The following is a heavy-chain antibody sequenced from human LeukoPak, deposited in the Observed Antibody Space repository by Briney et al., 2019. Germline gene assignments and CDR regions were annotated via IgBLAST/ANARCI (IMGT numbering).Heavy chain of an antibody. CDR3: AKDVCGNYCSLDT. CDR1: GFTFSTHA. D-gene: IGHD1-26*01. J-gene: IGHJ3*02. Sequence: GGSLRLSCAASGFTFSTHAMSWVRQAPGKGLEWVSGISGVSETTYYTDSVRGRFTISRDNSKSTIYLQMNSLRAEDTAVYYCAKDVCGNYCSLDTWGQGTMVTVSS. V-gene: IGHV3-23*01. CDR2: ISGVSETT.